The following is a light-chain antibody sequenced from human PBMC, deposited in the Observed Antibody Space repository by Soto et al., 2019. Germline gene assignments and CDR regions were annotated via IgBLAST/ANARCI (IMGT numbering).Light chain of an antibody. CDR2: DVS. Sequence: QSALTQPASVSGSPGQSITISCTGTSSDVGGYNYVSWYQQHPGKAPKLMIYDVSNRPSGVSNRFSGSKCGNTASLTVTGLQANNEADYYFSSYTSSSAYVFGTGTKLTVL. CDR1: SSDVGGYNY. V-gene: IGLV2-14*01. J-gene: IGLJ1*01. CDR3: SSYTSSSAYV.